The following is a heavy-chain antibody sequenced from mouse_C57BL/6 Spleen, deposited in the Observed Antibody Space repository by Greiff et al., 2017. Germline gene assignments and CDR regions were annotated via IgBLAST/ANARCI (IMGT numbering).Heavy chain of an antibody. CDR3: TPHWDEGFAY. Sequence: VQLQQSGAELVRPGASVKLSCTASGFNIKDDYMHWVKQRPEQGLEWIGWIDPENGDTEYASKFQGKATITADTSSNTAYLQLSSLTSEDTAVYYCTPHWDEGFAYWGQGTLVTVSA. D-gene: IGHD4-1*01. CDR2: IDPENGDT. V-gene: IGHV14-4*01. J-gene: IGHJ3*01. CDR1: GFNIKDDY.